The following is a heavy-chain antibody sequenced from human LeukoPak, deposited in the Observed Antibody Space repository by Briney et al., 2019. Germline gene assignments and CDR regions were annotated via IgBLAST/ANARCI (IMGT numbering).Heavy chain of an antibody. D-gene: IGHD2-2*01. J-gene: IGHJ4*01. Sequence: GGSLRLSSAASGFTFSSYAMHWVRQAPGKGLEWVAVISYDGSNKYYADSVKGRFTIPRDNSKNTLYLQMNSLRAEDTAVYYCARGWSIVVVPAAPLDYWGHGTLVTVSS. CDR1: GFTFSSYA. CDR3: ARGWSIVVVPAAPLDY. V-gene: IGHV3-30*01. CDR2: ISYDGSNK.